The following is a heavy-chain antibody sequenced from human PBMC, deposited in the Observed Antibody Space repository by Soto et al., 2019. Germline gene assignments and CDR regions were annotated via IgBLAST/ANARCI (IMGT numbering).Heavy chain of an antibody. CDR2: INHSGST. CDR3: ASLRGSYDYYGMDV. J-gene: IGHJ6*02. V-gene: IGHV4-34*01. CDR1: GGSFSGYC. D-gene: IGHD1-26*01. Sequence: SETLSLTCAVYGGSFSGYCWSWIRQPPGKGLEWIGEINHSGSTNYNPSLKSRVTISVDTSKNQFSLKLSSVTAADTAVYYCASLRGSYDYYGMDVWGQGTTVTVSS.